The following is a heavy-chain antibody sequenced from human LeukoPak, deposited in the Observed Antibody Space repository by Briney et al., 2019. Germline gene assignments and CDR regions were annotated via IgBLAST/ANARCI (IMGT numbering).Heavy chain of an antibody. CDR1: GFTFSSYG. V-gene: IGHV3-30*18. J-gene: IGHJ4*02. CDR2: ISYDGSNK. Sequence: GGSLRLSCAAAGFTFSSYGMHWVRQAPGKGLEWVAVISYDGSNKYYADSVKGRFTISRDNSKNTLYLQMNSLRAEDTAIYYCAKVTTVVVVTGSLIDYWGQGTLVTVSS. D-gene: IGHD4-23*01. CDR3: AKVTTVVVVTGSLIDY.